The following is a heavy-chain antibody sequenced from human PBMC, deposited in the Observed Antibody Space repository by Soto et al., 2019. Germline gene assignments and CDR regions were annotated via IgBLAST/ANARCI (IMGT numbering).Heavy chain of an antibody. D-gene: IGHD3-22*01. CDR3: ARATYYYDSSGYRRQYYFDY. Sequence: SETLSLTCTVSGGSISSGDYYWSWIRQPPGKGLEWIGYIYYSGSTYYNPSLKSRVTISVDTSKNQFSLKLSSVTAADTAVYYCARATYYYDSSGYRRQYYFDYRGQGTLVTVSS. J-gene: IGHJ4*02. V-gene: IGHV4-30-4*01. CDR1: GGSISSGDYY. CDR2: IYYSGST.